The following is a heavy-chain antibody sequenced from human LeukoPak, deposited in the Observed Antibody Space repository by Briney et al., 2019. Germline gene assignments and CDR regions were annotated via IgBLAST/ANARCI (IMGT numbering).Heavy chain of an antibody. CDR1: GFTFGDYA. CDR2: IRSKAYGGTT. D-gene: IGHD5-24*01. Sequence: GGSLRLSCTASGFTFGDYAMSWVRQAPGKGLEWVGFIRSKAYGGTTEYAASVKGRFTISRDDSKSIAYLQMNSLRTEDTAVYYCTRDLRDGYRFDYWGQGTLVTVSS. V-gene: IGHV3-49*04. CDR3: TRDLRDGYRFDY. J-gene: IGHJ4*02.